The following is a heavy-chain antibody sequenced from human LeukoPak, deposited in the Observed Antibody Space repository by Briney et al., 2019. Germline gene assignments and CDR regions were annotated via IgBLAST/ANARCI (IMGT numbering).Heavy chain of an antibody. Sequence: GGSLRLSCVASGFTFRSYDMCWVHQPTRKGLEWVSGIGTAGETNYADSGKGRFTISRENAKNSLYFQMNSLRAGDTAVYYCSRGSSYDILSRYYGMDVWGQGATVTVSS. D-gene: IGHD3-9*01. CDR2: IGTAGET. J-gene: IGHJ6*02. CDR3: SRGSSYDILSRYYGMDV. V-gene: IGHV3-13*04. CDR1: GFTFRSYD.